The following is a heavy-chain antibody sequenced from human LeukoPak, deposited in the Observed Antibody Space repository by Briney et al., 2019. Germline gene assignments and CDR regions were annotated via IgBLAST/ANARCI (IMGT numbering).Heavy chain of an antibody. CDR1: GYTFTGYY. CDR3: AREVGGDNRFDY. CDR2: INPNSGGT. Sequence: ASVKVSCKASGYTFTGYYMHWVRQAPGQGLEWMGWINPNSGGTNYAQKFQGRVTMTRDTSISTAYMELSRLRSGDTAVYYCAREVGGDNRFDYWGQGTLVTVSS. J-gene: IGHJ4*02. D-gene: IGHD1-14*01. V-gene: IGHV1-2*02.